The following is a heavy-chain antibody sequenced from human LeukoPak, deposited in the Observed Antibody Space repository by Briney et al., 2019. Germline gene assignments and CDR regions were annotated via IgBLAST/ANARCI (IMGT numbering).Heavy chain of an antibody. CDR2: INHSGST. Sequence: SETLSLTCAVYGGSFSGHYWSWIRQPPGKGLEWIGEINHSGSTNYNPSLKSRVTISVDTSKNQFSLKLSSVTAADTAVYYCASGNWRYYFDSWGQGTLVTVSS. CDR3: ASGNWRYYFDS. J-gene: IGHJ4*02. D-gene: IGHD1-1*01. CDR1: GGSFSGHY. V-gene: IGHV4-34*01.